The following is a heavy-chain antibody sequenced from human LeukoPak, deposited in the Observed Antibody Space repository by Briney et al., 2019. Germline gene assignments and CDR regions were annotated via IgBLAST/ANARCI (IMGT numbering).Heavy chain of an antibody. D-gene: IGHD5-18*01. V-gene: IGHV3-48*03. J-gene: IGHJ6*04. CDR2: ISSSGSTI. CDR3: ARVGTAMAPTVDV. CDR1: GFTSVGYK. Sequence: PGGSLGLSFAAPGFTSVGYKMNWVRRAPGKGLGWVSYISSSGSTIYYADSVKGRFTISRDNAKNSLYLQMNSLRAEDTAVYYCARVGTAMAPTVDVWGKGTTVTISS.